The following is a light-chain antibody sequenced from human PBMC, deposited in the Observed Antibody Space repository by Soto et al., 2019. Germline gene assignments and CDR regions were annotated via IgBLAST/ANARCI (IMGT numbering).Light chain of an antibody. CDR1: QSVGRN. Sequence: EIVMTQSPATLSVSPGERATLSCRASQSVGRNLAWYQQKPGQAPRLLSYGASTRATGIPARFSGSGSETEFTLTISSLQSEDFAVYYCQQYKIWPEGFGGGTKVEIK. V-gene: IGKV3-15*01. CDR2: GAS. J-gene: IGKJ4*01. CDR3: QQYKIWPEG.